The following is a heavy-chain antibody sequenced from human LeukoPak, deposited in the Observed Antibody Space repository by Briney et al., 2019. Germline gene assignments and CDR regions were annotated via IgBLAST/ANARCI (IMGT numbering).Heavy chain of an antibody. CDR1: GGTFSSYA. Sequence: GASVKVSCKASGGTFSSYAISWVRRAPGQGLEWMGGIIPIFGTANYAQKFQGRVTITADESTSTAYMELSSLRSEDTAVYYCARDLKAGTFANAFDIWGQGTMVTVSS. J-gene: IGHJ3*02. CDR2: IIPIFGTA. CDR3: ARDLKAGTFANAFDI. V-gene: IGHV1-69*13. D-gene: IGHD6-19*01.